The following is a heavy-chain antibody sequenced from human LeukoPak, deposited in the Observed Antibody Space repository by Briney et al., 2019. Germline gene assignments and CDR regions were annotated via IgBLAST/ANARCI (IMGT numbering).Heavy chain of an antibody. V-gene: IGHV1-8*01. D-gene: IGHD3-10*01. CDR1: GYAFTSYD. J-gene: IGHJ4*02. Sequence: ASVKVSCKASGYAFTSYDINWVRQAAGQGLEWMGWMNPNSGNTGYAQKFQGRVTKTRNTSISTAYTELSSLRSEDTAVYYCARGPRPVLWFGELLTNDYWGQGTLVTVSS. CDR3: ARGPRPVLWFGELLTNDY. CDR2: MNPNSGNT.